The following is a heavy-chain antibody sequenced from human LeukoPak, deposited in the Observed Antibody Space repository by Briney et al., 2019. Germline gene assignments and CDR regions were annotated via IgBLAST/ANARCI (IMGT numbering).Heavy chain of an antibody. CDR3: ARGAKMATRGFDY. Sequence: SETLSLTCAVYGGSFSGYYWSWIRQPPGKGLEWIGEINHSGSTNYNPSLKSRVTISVDTSKNQLSLKLRSVTAADTAVYYCARGAKMATRGFDYWGQGTLVTVSS. D-gene: IGHD5-12*01. CDR2: INHSGST. J-gene: IGHJ4*02. CDR1: GGSFSGYY. V-gene: IGHV4-34*01.